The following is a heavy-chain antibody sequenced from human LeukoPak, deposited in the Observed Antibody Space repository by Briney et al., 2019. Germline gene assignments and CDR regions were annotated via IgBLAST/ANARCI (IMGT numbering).Heavy chain of an antibody. CDR1: GGTFSSYA. V-gene: IGHV1-69*13. CDR2: IIPIFGTA. D-gene: IGHD3-22*01. J-gene: IGHJ4*02. Sequence: ASVKVSCKASGGTFSSYAISWVRQAPGQGLEWMGGIIPIFGTANYAQKFQGRVTITADESTSTAYMELRSLRSDDTALYYCARDEGYYDSSGYYRFDYWGQGTLVTVSS. CDR3: ARDEGYYDSSGYYRFDY.